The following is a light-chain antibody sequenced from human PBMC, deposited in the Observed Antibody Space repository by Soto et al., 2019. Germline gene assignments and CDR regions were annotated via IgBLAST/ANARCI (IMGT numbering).Light chain of an antibody. CDR2: AAS. Sequence: DIQMTQSPSSLSASVGDRVIITCRASQGIGDDLGWYQQKPGKAPKRLIYAASSLQSGVPSRFSGSGPGTDFTLTISSLQPDDCASYYCLRRNTYPWTFGPGPRVEVK. V-gene: IGKV1-17*01. J-gene: IGKJ1*01. CDR1: QGIGDD. CDR3: LRRNTYPWT.